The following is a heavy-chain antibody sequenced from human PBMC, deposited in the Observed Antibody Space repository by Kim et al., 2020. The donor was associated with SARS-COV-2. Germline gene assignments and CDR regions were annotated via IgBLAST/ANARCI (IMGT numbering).Heavy chain of an antibody. J-gene: IGHJ4*02. V-gene: IGHV1-46*01. CDR2: INPGGETT. CDR1: GFTFRSYY. D-gene: IGHD1-26*01. CDR3: ARETPGELGKWDS. Sequence: ASVKVSCKASGFTFRSYYLHWVRQAPGLGLEWMGMINPGGETTNYAQKFQGRVTLTRDTSTDTVYMELRSLRLEDTAVYYCARETPGELGKWDSWGQGTLVTVSA.